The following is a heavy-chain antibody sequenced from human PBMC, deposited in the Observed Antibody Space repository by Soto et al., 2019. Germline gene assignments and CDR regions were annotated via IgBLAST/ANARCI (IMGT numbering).Heavy chain of an antibody. Sequence: QIQLVQSEAEVKKPGASVKVSCTTSGYRFSDYGVSWVRQAPGQGLEGMGWINTGNGNTKCTQNFQGRVTLTTDPSTRTVFLELPTLKFDDTAVYYCARGFIPEDYWGQGTLVTVSS. CDR1: GYRFSDYG. CDR3: ARGFIPEDY. V-gene: IGHV1-18*01. CDR2: INTGNGNT. D-gene: IGHD2-21*01. J-gene: IGHJ4*02.